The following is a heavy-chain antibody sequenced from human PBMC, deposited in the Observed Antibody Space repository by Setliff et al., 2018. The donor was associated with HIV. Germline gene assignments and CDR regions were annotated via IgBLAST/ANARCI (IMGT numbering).Heavy chain of an antibody. J-gene: IGHJ6*03. Sequence: ASVKVSCKASGYTFTSYAMHWVRQAPGQRLEWMGWINAGNGNTKYSQKFQGRVTITRDTSASTAYMELSSLRSEDTAVYYCARDGGDTAMVSYYYYYYMDVWVK. CDR3: ARDGGDTAMVSYYYYYYMDV. D-gene: IGHD5-18*01. CDR2: INAGNGNT. CDR1: GYTFTSYA. V-gene: IGHV1-3*01.